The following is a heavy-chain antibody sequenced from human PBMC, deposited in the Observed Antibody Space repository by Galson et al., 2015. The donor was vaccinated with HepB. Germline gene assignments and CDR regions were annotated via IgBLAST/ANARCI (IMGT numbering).Heavy chain of an antibody. V-gene: IGHV3-30*02. CDR2: IRNDGSDK. J-gene: IGHJ4*02. Sequence: SLRLSCAASGFSFSTSGFTFSGSGMHWLRQAPGKGLEWVSFIRNDGSDKYYADSVRGRFTISRDNSKNLVYLQMNSLRAEDTAVYYCARDKGNSFFDYWGQGALVTVSS. CDR1: GFSFSTSGFTFSGSG. CDR3: ARDKGNSFFDY.